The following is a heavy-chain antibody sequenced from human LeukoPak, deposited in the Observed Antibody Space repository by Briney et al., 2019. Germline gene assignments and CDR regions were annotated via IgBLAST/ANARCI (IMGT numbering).Heavy chain of an antibody. Sequence: GGSLRLSCVASGFAFSRYTMHWVRQAPGKGLEYLSAIRSNGDSTYNANSVKGRFTISRDNSKNTLYLHMGGLGPEDTAVYYCAKADNYGPPSPSVGVDFWGQGTLVIVSS. J-gene: IGHJ4*02. V-gene: IGHV3-64*01. D-gene: IGHD4-17*01. CDR1: GFAFSRYT. CDR3: AKADNYGPPSPSVGVDF. CDR2: IRSNGDST.